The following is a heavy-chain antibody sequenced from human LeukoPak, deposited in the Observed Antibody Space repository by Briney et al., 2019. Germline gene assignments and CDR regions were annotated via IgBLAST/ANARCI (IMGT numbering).Heavy chain of an antibody. CDR3: ARDNPRGSYYVDY. CDR1: GYTFTSYG. V-gene: IGHV1-18*01. D-gene: IGHD3-16*01. J-gene: IGHJ4*02. CDR2: ISAYNGNT. Sequence: ASVKVSCKDSGYTFTSYGISWVRQAPGQGLEWMGWISAYNGNTNYEQKLQGRVTMTADTSTSTAYMELRSLRSDDTAVYYCARDNPRGSYYVDYWGQGTLVTVSS.